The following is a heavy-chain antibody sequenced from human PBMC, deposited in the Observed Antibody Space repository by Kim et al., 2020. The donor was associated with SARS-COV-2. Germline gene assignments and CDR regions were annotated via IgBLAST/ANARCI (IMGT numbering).Heavy chain of an antibody. Sequence: ADSVKGRFTISRDNSKNTLYLQMNSLRAEDTAVYYCAKLFRGNGDYPHDYWGQGTLVTVSS. J-gene: IGHJ4*02. CDR3: AKLFRGNGDYPHDY. D-gene: IGHD4-17*01. V-gene: IGHV3-23*01.